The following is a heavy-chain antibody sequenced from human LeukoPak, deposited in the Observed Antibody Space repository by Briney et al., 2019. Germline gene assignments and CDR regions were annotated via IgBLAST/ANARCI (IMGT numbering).Heavy chain of an antibody. Sequence: SQTLSLTCTVSGGSISSGSYYWSWIRQPAGKGLEWIGRIYTSGSTNYNPSLKSRVTISVDTSKNQFSLKLSSVTAADTAVYYCASNRLGYGSGIDYWGQGTLVTVSS. CDR1: GGSISSGSYY. V-gene: IGHV4-61*02. D-gene: IGHD5-12*01. J-gene: IGHJ4*02. CDR3: ASNRLGYGSGIDY. CDR2: IYTSGST.